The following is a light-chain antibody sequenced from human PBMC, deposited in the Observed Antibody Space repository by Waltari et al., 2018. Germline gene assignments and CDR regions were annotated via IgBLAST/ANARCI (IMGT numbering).Light chain of an antibody. CDR3: QQYGSTLSWT. CDR2: GAS. CDR1: HSISSH. V-gene: IGKV3D-15*01. Sequence: EIVMTQSPATLSVSPGARATLSCRASHSISSHLAWYQQKPGQPPRLLIFGASTRSIGIPDRFSGSGSGTDFTLTINRVEPEDFAVYYCQQYGSTLSWTFGQGTKLEIK. J-gene: IGKJ1*01.